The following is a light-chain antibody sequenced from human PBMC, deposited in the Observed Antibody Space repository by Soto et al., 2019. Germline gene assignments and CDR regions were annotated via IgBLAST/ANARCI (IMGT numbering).Light chain of an antibody. CDR2: GNI. J-gene: IGLJ1*01. CDR1: ISNIGAGYD. V-gene: IGLV1-40*01. CDR3: QSYDSSMRYA. Sequence: QFVLTQPPSVSGAPGQRVTISCTGSISNIGAGYDVHWYQQLPGTAPKLLIYGNINRPSGVPDRFSGSKSGTSASLAITGLQAEDEADYYCQSYDSSMRYAYGTGTKVTV.